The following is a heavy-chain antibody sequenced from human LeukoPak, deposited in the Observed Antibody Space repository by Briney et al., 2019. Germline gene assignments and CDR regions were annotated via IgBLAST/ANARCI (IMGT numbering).Heavy chain of an antibody. CDR3: ARGAYGDYVSVFDY. CDR1: GGSISSYY. D-gene: IGHD4-17*01. Sequence: SQTLSLTCTVSGGSISSYYWSWIRQPPGKGLEWIGYIYYSGSTNYNPSLKSRVTISVDTSKNQFSLKLSSVTAADTAVYYCARGAYGDYVSVFDYWGQGTLVTVSS. V-gene: IGHV4-59*01. J-gene: IGHJ4*02. CDR2: IYYSGST.